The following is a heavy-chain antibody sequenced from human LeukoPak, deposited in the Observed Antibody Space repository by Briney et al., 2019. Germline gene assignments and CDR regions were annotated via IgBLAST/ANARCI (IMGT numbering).Heavy chain of an antibody. V-gene: IGHV3-74*01. J-gene: IGHJ3*02. Sequence: GGSLRLSCAASGFTFSSYWMHWVRQAPGKGLVWVSRINSDGSTTSYADSVKGRFTISRDNAKNTLYLQMNSLRAEDTAVYYCARVGASTGAFDIWGQGTMVTVST. CDR1: GFTFSSYW. CDR3: ARVGASTGAFDI. CDR2: INSDGSTT. D-gene: IGHD1-26*01.